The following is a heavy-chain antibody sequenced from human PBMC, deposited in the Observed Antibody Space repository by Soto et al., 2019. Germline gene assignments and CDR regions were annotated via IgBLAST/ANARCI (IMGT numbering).Heavy chain of an antibody. CDR2: MNPNSGNT. Sequence: ASVKVSCKASGYTFTSYDINWVRQATGQGLEWMGWMNPNSGNTGYAQKFQGRVTMTRNTSISTAYMELSSLRSEDTAVYYCARGQSIVVPAAMLEERDYWGQGTLVTVSS. V-gene: IGHV1-8*01. D-gene: IGHD2-2*01. CDR3: ARGQSIVVPAAMLEERDY. CDR1: GYTFTSYD. J-gene: IGHJ4*02.